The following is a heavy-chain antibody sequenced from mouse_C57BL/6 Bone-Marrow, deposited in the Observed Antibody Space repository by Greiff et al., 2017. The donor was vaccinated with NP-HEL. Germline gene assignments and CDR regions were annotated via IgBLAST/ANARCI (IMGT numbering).Heavy chain of an antibody. D-gene: IGHD2-5*01. CDR3: ARSKRY. CDR1: GFNIKDDY. Sequence: VQLQQSGAELVRPGASVKLSCTASGFNIKDDYMHWVKQRPEQGLEWIGRIDPNSGGTKYNEKFKSKATLTVDKPSSTAYMQLSSLTSEDSAVYYCARSKRYWGQGTTLTVSS. V-gene: IGHV1-72*01. CDR2: IDPNSGGT. J-gene: IGHJ2*01.